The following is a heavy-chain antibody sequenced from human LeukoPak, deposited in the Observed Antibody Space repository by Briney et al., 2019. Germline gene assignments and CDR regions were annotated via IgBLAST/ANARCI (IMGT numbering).Heavy chain of an antibody. CDR2: IYYSGST. CDR1: GGSISSGGYY. J-gene: IGHJ4*02. CDR3: AREVRGNSKGNYFDY. Sequence: SETLSLTCTVSGGSISSGGYYWSWIRQHPGKGLEWIGYIYYSGSTYYNPSLKSRVTISVDTSKNQFSLKLSSVTAADTAVYYCAREVRGNSKGNYFDYWGQGTLVTVSS. D-gene: IGHD1-7*01. V-gene: IGHV4-31*03.